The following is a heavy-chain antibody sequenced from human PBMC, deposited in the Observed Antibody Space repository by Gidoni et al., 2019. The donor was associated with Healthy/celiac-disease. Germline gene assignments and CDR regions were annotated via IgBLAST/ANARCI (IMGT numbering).Heavy chain of an antibody. CDR3: ARDSVYSSSWFGSSNWFDP. V-gene: IGHV1-69*01. CDR1: GGTFRSYA. D-gene: IGHD6-13*01. Sequence: QVQLVQSGAEVKKPGSSVKVSCKASGGTFRSYAISWVRQAPGQGLEWMGGIIPILGTANYAQKFQGRVTITADESTSTAYMELSSLRSEDTAVYYCARDSVYSSSWFGSSNWFDPWGQGTLVTVSS. J-gene: IGHJ5*02. CDR2: IIPILGTA.